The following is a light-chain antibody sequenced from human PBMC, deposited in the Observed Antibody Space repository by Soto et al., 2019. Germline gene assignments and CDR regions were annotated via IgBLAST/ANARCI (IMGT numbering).Light chain of an antibody. CDR1: QSISSW. V-gene: IGKV1-5*03. J-gene: IGKJ1*01. Sequence: DIQMTQSPSILSASVGDRVTITCRASQSISSWLAWYQQRPGKAPKLLIYKASNLESGVPSRFSGSGSGTELTLTISSLHPDDFATYYCQQYYTYPWTVGPETKVEIK. CDR3: QQYYTYPWT. CDR2: KAS.